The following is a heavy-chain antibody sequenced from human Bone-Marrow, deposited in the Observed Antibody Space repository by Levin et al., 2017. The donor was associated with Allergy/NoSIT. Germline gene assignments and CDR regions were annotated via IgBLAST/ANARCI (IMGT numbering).Heavy chain of an antibody. CDR2: MPDDGTNE. J-gene: IGHJ4*02. Sequence: GGSLRLSCATSGFTFSRNALHWVRQAPGKGLEWVAIMPDDGTNEYFADSVKGRFTMSRDTSRNTLYLQMNSLRLEDTAVYYCARGGYGRFLYYFDYWGQGTLVTVSS. CDR1: GFTFSRNA. CDR3: ARGGYGRFLYYFDY. D-gene: IGHD1-26*01. V-gene: IGHV3-30*04.